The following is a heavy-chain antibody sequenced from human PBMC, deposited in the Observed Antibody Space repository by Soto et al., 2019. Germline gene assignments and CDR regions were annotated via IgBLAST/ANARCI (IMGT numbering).Heavy chain of an antibody. D-gene: IGHD1-1*01. CDR2: ISAHNGNT. J-gene: IGHJ4*02. V-gene: IGHV1-18*01. CDR1: GYIFTTYG. Sequence: QVHLVQSGAEVKKPGASVKVSCKGSGYIFTTYGITWVRQAPGQGLEWMGGISAHNGNTNYAQKLQGRVTVTSDRSTSTAFMERRNLRSDDAAVYYCARGRYGDYWGQGALVTVSS. CDR3: ARGRYGDY.